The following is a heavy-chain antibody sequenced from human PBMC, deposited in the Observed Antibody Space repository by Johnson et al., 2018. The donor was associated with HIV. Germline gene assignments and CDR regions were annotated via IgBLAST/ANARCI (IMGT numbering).Heavy chain of an antibody. CDR1: GFTFDDYG. V-gene: IGHV3-9*01. CDR2: INWNSGSI. D-gene: IGHD6-13*01. J-gene: IGHJ3*02. Sequence: VQLVESGGGLVQPGGSLRLSCAASGFTFDDYGMSWVRQAPGKGLAWVSGINWNSGSIGYADSVTGRFTISRDNAKNSLYLQMNSLRAEDTALYYCAKDMRISSTGAFDIWGQGTMVTVSS. CDR3: AKDMRISSTGAFDI.